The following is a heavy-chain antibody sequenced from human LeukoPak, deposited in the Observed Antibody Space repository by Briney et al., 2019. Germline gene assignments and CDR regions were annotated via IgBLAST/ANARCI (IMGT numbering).Heavy chain of an antibody. J-gene: IGHJ4*02. D-gene: IGHD5-24*01. V-gene: IGHV4-59*01. CDR3: ARGAMATTPFFDY. Sequence: SETLSLICTVSGGSISSYYWSWIRQPPGKGLEWIGYVSYTGSTNFNPSLKSRVTMSLDTSRNRFSLKLTSLTAADTAVYYCARGAMATTPFFDYWGQGTLVTVSS. CDR2: VSYTGST. CDR1: GGSISSYY.